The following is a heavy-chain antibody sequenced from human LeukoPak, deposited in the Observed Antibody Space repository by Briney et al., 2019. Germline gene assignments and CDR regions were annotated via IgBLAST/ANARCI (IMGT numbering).Heavy chain of an antibody. D-gene: IGHD6-13*01. Sequence: GGSLRLSCAASGFTFSSYAMSWVRQAPGKGLEWVSAISGSGGSTYYADSVKGRFTISRGNSKNTLYLQMNSLRAEDTAVYYCALNYQHSSRRSRGFDYWGQGTLVTVSS. CDR1: GFTFSSYA. V-gene: IGHV3-23*01. CDR2: ISGSGGST. J-gene: IGHJ4*02. CDR3: ALNYQHSSRRSRGFDY.